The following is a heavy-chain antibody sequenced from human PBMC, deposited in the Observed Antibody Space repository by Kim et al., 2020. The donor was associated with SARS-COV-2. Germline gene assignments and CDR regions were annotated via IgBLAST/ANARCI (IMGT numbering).Heavy chain of an antibody. CDR2: IIPIFGTA. V-gene: IGHV1-69*13. CDR3: AREMEGYSQASYYYYGMDV. D-gene: IGHD4-4*01. CDR1: GGTFSSYA. Sequence: SVKVSCKASGGTFSSYAISWVRQAPGQGLEWMGGIIPIFGTANYAQKFQGRVTITADESTSTAYMELSSLRSEDTAVYYCAREMEGYSQASYYYYGMDVWGQGTTVTVS. J-gene: IGHJ6*02.